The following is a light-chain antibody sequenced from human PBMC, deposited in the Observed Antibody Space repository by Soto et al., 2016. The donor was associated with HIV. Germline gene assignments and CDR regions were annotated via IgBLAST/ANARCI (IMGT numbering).Light chain of an antibody. V-gene: IGLV3-21*02. CDR3: QVWDSRNDHLV. Sequence: SYVVTQPPSVSVAPGQTARITCGGINIGSKSVHWYQQKPGQAPVLVIYDDRDRPSGIPERFSGSNSGNTATLTISRVEAGDEGDYYCQVWDSRNDHLVFGPGTKVTVL. CDR1: NIGSKS. J-gene: IGLJ1*01. CDR2: DDR.